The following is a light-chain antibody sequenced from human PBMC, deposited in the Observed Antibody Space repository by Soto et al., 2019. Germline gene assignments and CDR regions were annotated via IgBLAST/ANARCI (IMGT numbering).Light chain of an antibody. CDR2: GAS. V-gene: IGKV3-20*01. CDR1: QSASSSY. CDR3: QQYGSSPRT. Sequence: EIVLTQSPGTLSLPPGERATLSCRASQSASSSYLAWYQQKPGQAPRLLIYGASSRATGIPDRFSGSGSGTDFTLTISRLEPEDFAVYYCQQYGSSPRTFGQGTKVDIK. J-gene: IGKJ1*01.